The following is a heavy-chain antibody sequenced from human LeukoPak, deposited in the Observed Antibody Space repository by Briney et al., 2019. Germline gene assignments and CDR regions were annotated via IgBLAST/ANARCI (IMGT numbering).Heavy chain of an antibody. CDR3: ARCDFWSGYKYYGMDV. CDR1: GFTFSSYA. Sequence: PGRSLRLSCAASGFTFSSYAMHWVRQAPGKGLEWVAVISYDGSNKYHADSVKGRFTISRDNSKGTLDLQMNSLRAGDTAVYYCARCDFWSGYKYYGMDVWGQGTTVTVSS. V-gene: IGHV3-30-3*01. D-gene: IGHD3-3*01. CDR2: ISYDGSNK. J-gene: IGHJ6*02.